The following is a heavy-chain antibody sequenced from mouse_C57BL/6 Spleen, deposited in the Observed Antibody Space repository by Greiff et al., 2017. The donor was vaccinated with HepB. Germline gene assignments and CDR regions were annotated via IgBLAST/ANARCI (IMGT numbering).Heavy chain of an antibody. CDR2: IYPGSGNT. CDR3: AREGAMGALSDY. J-gene: IGHJ3*01. Sequence: QVQLQQSGAELVRPGASVKLSCKASGYTFTDYYINWVKQRPGQGLEWIARIYPGSGNTYYNEKFKGKATLTAEKSSSTAYMQLSSLTSEDSAVYFCAREGAMGALSDYWGQGTLVTVSA. CDR1: GYTFTDYY. D-gene: IGHD1-1*02. V-gene: IGHV1-76*01.